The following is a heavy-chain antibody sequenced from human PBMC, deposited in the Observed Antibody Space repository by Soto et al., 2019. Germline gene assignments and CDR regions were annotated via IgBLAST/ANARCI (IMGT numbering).Heavy chain of an antibody. J-gene: IGHJ4*02. Sequence: GGSLRLSCTASGLTVSRSYMSWVRQAPGKGLEWVSVIYNDGRTYYADSVKGRFTFSRDNSRNTLYLQMNSLRAEDTAVYYCARGLGRSWSHGDWGQGTQVTVSS. CDR1: GLTVSRSY. D-gene: IGHD6-13*01. V-gene: IGHV3-66*01. CDR2: IYNDGRT. CDR3: ARGLGRSWSHGD.